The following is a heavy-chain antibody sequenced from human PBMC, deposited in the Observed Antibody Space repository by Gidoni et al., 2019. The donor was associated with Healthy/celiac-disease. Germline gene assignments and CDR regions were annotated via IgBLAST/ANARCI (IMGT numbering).Heavy chain of an antibody. V-gene: IGHV3-9*01. CDR1: GFTFDDYA. CDR3: AKDMTYGDDGYFDL. CDR2: ISWNSGSI. J-gene: IGHJ2*01. Sequence: EVQLVESGGGLVQPGRSLRLSCAASGFTFDDYAMHWVRQAPGKGLEWVSGISWNSGSIGYADSVKGRFTISRDNAKNSLYLQMNSLRAEDTALYYCAKDMTYGDDGYFDLWGRGTLVTVSS. D-gene: IGHD4-17*01.